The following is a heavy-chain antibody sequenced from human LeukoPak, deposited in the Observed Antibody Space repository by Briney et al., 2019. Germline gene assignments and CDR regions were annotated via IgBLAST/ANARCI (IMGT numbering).Heavy chain of an antibody. CDR3: ARGRNLEWFEY. CDR1: GDSFRSYY. D-gene: IGHD3-3*01. V-gene: IGHV4-59*01. J-gene: IGHJ5*01. Sequence: SETLSLTCTVSGDSFRSYYWSWIRQPPGKGLEWIGYIYYSGSTNYNPSLKSRVTISVDTSKNQFSLKLNSVTAADTAVYYCARGRNLEWFEYWGQGTLVTVSS. CDR2: IYYSGST.